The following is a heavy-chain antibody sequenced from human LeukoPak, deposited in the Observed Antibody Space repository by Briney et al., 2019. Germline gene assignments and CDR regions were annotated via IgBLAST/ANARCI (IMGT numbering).Heavy chain of an antibody. D-gene: IGHD5-18*01. CDR3: ARASIQLWPDY. V-gene: IGHV1-8*03. J-gene: IGHJ4*02. Sequence: ASVKVSCKASGYTFTSYDINWVRQATGQGLEWMGWMNPNSGNPGYAQKFQGRVTITRNPSISTAYMELSSLRSEDTAVYYCARASIQLWPDYWGQGTLVTVSS. CDR1: GYTFTSYD. CDR2: MNPNSGNP.